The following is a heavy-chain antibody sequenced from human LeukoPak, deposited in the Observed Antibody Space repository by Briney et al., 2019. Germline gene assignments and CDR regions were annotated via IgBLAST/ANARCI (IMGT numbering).Heavy chain of an antibody. CDR3: ARLVGATDSPSDY. CDR2: ISSGSSYI. V-gene: IGHV3-21*01. D-gene: IGHD1-26*01. J-gene: IGHJ4*02. CDR1: GFTFSSYN. Sequence: GGSLRLSCAASGFTFSSYNMNWVRQSPGKGLEWVSCISSGSSYIYYADSVKGRFTISRDNAKNSLYLQMNSLRAEDTAVYYCARLVGATDSPSDYSGQGSLVTVSS.